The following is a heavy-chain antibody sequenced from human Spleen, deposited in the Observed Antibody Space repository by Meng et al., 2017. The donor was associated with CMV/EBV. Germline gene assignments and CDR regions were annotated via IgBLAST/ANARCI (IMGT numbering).Heavy chain of an antibody. V-gene: IGHV3-72*01. CDR3: VAMRPSSQEGYPFHL. CDR2: IRSKARSYST. D-gene: IGHD2-15*01. CDR1: FSCSDHY. Sequence: FSCSDHYMDWVRQPPGKGLGWVSHIRSKARSYSTEYAASVKGRFTISRDDSKNSLYLQMNSLQTEDTAVYYCVAMRPSSQEGYPFHLWGQGTMVTVSS. J-gene: IGHJ3*01.